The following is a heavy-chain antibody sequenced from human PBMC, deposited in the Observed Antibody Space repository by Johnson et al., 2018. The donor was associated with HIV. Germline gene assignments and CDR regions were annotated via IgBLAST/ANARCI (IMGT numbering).Heavy chain of an antibody. V-gene: IGHV3-30-3*01. J-gene: IGHJ3*02. Sequence: QVQVVESGGGVVRPGGSLRLSCAASGFIFSSYAMHWVRQAPGKGLEWVAVISYDGSNKYYADSVKGRFTISRDNSKNTLYLQMNSLRAEDTAVYYCAREMARIRGYAFDIWGQGTMVTVSS. D-gene: IGHD5-24*01. CDR1: GFIFSSYA. CDR3: AREMARIRGYAFDI. CDR2: ISYDGSNK.